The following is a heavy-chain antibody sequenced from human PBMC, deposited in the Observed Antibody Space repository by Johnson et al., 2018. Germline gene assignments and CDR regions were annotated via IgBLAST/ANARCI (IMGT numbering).Heavy chain of an antibody. J-gene: IGHJ6*02. CDR1: GYSFTSYW. CDR3: GRLGASYCSGACCLESARYFYFGMCV. V-gene: IGHV5-51*01. CDR2: IYPGDSDT. Sequence: VQLVQSGAEVKKPGESLKISCKGSGYSFTSYWIGWVRQMPGKGLEWMGIIYPGDSDTRYSPSFQGQVTISVDKSINTACLQWSSLKASAIALYYCGRLGASYCSGACCLESARYFYFGMCVWGQGTSVTVSS. D-gene: IGHD2-15*01.